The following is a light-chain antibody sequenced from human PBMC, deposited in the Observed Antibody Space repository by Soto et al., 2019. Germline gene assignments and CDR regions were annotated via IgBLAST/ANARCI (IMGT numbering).Light chain of an antibody. Sequence: EIVLTQSPGTLSWSPGERATLSCRASQSVSSSYLAWYQQKPGQAPRLLIYGASSRATGIPDRFSGSGSETDFTLTISRLEPEDFAVYYCQQYGSSPLITFGQGTRLEIK. CDR3: QQYGSSPLIT. V-gene: IGKV3-20*01. J-gene: IGKJ5*01. CDR2: GAS. CDR1: QSVSSSY.